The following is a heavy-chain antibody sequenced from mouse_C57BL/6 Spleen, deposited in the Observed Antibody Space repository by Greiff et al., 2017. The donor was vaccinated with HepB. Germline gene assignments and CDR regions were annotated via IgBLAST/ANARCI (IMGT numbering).Heavy chain of an antibody. D-gene: IGHD2-4*01. CDR3: TRDDYYGCFDV. Sequence: QVQLQQSGAELVRPGASVTLSCKASGYTFTDYEMHWVKQTPVHGLEWIGAIDPETGGTAYNQKFKGKAILTADKSSSTAYMELRSLTSEDSAVYYCTRDDYYGCFDVWGTGTTVTVSS. V-gene: IGHV1-15*01. CDR2: IDPETGGT. CDR1: GYTFTDYE. J-gene: IGHJ1*03.